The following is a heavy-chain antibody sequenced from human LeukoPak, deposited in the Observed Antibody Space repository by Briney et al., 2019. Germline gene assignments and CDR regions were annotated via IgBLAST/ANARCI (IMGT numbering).Heavy chain of an antibody. CDR3: ARENIAAEAGAFDI. J-gene: IGHJ3*02. D-gene: IGHD6-13*01. CDR1: GFTFSSYG. Sequence: GGSLRLSCAAPGFTFSSYGMHWVRQAPGKGLEWVAVIWYDGSNKYYADSVKGRFTISRDNSKNTLYLQMNSLRAEDTAVYYCARENIAAEAGAFDIWGQGTMVTVSS. CDR2: IWYDGSNK. V-gene: IGHV3-33*01.